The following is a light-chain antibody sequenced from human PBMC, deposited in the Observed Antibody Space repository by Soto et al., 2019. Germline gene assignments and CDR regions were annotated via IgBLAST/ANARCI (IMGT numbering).Light chain of an antibody. CDR1: SSDVGYYNY. V-gene: IGLV2-14*01. Sequence: QSALTQPASVSGSPGQSITISCTGTSSDVGYYNYVSWYQQHPGKAPKLMIYEVSNRPSGVSNRFSGSKSGSTASLTISGRQAEDEADYSCSSYTTSSTLVVFGGGTKLTVL. J-gene: IGLJ3*02. CDR3: SSYTTSSTLVV. CDR2: EVS.